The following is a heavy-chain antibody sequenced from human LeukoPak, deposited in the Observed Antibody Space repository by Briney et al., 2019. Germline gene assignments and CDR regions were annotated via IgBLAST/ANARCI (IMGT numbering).Heavy chain of an antibody. CDR1: GGSFSGYY. J-gene: IGHJ4*02. CDR2: INHRGST. V-gene: IGHV4-34*01. D-gene: IGHD3-10*01. CDR3: ARVRQRYYGSGSIRKQGGYFDY. Sequence: SETLSLTCAVYGGSFSGYYGRWVRQPPGKGLEWIGEINHRGSTNSNPSPKSRVTISVAPSKNPFSLKLRSVPAADTAVYYCARVRQRYYGSGSIRKQGGYFDYWGQGTLVTVSS.